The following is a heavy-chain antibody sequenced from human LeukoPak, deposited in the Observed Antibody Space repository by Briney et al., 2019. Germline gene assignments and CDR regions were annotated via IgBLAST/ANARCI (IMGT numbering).Heavy chain of an antibody. J-gene: IGHJ1*01. CDR2: IWFDGSEQ. D-gene: IGHD3-16*02. Sequence: GGSLRLSCAASGFTFSTYAIHWVRQAPGKGLEWVAVIWFDGSEQYYADSVKGRFIISRDNSKSTSNLQLNSLRAEDTAVYYCAREGDSRWGELSPWGQGTLVTVSS. CDR1: GFTFSTYA. CDR3: AREGDSRWGELSP. V-gene: IGHV3-33*01.